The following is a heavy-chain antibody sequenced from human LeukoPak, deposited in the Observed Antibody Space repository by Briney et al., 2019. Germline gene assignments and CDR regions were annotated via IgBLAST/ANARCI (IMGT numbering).Heavy chain of an antibody. Sequence: PSETLSLTCTVSGGSISSSSYYWGWIRQPPGKGLEWIGSIYYSGSTYYNPSLKSRVTISVDTSKNQFSLKLSSVTAADTAVYYCARDTRSGPGGYSSSWYIGYWGQGTLVTVSS. J-gene: IGHJ4*02. CDR2: IYYSGST. CDR3: ARDTRSGPGGYSSSWYIGY. D-gene: IGHD6-13*01. V-gene: IGHV4-39*07. CDR1: GGSISSSSYY.